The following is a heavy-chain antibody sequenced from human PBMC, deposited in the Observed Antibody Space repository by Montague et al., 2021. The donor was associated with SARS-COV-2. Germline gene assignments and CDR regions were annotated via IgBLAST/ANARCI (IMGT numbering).Heavy chain of an antibody. Sequence: SETLSLTCAVSGGSITGYYWSWIRQPPGKGLEWIGEINQNGNTNYNPSLKSRVTISVDTSKNQFSLKVSSVTAADTAVYYCARGRGILLWFGELLSGGDYYGMDVWGQGTTVTVSS. J-gene: IGHJ6*02. D-gene: IGHD3-10*01. V-gene: IGHV4-34*01. CDR2: INQNGNT. CDR3: ARGRGILLWFGELLSGGDYYGMDV. CDR1: GGSITGYY.